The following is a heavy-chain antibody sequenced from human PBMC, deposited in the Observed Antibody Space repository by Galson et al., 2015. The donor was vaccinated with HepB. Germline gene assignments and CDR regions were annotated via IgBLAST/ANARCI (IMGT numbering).Heavy chain of an antibody. CDR2: IWYDGGIK. V-gene: IGHV3-33*01. D-gene: IGHD3-22*01. Sequence: SLRLSCAASGFIFSNYGMHWVRQAPGKGLEWVAVIWYDGGIKYYVDSVRGRFTISRDNSKNTLYLQMNSLRAEDTAVYYCARDGLNYYDTSGSYGMDVWGQGTTVTVSS. CDR3: ARDGLNYYDTSGSYGMDV. CDR1: GFIFSNYG. J-gene: IGHJ6*02.